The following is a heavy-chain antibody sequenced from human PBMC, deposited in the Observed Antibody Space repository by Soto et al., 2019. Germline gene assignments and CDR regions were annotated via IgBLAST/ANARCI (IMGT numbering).Heavy chain of an antibody. CDR2: IYYSGST. Sequence: SETLSLTCTVSGGSVSIGTYYWSWIRQSPGKRLEWIGSIYYSGSTDYNPSLKSRVTISVDRSKNQFSLKLSSVTAADTAVYYCARDSTNWKGNLVRNYGMDVWGQGTTVTVSS. V-gene: IGHV4-61*01. CDR3: ARDSTNWKGNLVRNYGMDV. J-gene: IGHJ6*02. D-gene: IGHD1-20*01. CDR1: GGSVSIGTYY.